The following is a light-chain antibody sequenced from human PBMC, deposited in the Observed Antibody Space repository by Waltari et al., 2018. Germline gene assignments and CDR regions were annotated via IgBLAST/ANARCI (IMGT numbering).Light chain of an antibody. CDR3: QTWGTGFVV. V-gene: IGLV4-69*01. J-gene: IGLJ2*01. CDR1: SGQSDYS. Sequence: QLALTQSPSASASLGASVTLTCTLSSGQSDYSIAWPHPQPEKCPRYLMKLDSVASHTMGDGIPHRFSGSSSGAERYLTISSLQYEDEADYYCQTWGTGFVVFGGGTKLTVL. CDR2: LDSVASH.